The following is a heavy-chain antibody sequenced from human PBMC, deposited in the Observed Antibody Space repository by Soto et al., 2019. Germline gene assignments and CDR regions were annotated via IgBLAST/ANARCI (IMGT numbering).Heavy chain of an antibody. Sequence: LGESLKISCKGSGYSFTSCWIGWVRQMPGKGLEWMGIIYPGDSDTRYSPSFQGQVTISADKSISTAYLQWSSLKASDTAMYYCASPIAAAGRDVPSKWDYYYYYGMDVWGQGTTVTVSS. CDR2: IYPGDSDT. CDR1: GYSFTSCW. CDR3: ASPIAAAGRDVPSKWDYYYYYGMDV. D-gene: IGHD6-13*01. J-gene: IGHJ6*02. V-gene: IGHV5-51*01.